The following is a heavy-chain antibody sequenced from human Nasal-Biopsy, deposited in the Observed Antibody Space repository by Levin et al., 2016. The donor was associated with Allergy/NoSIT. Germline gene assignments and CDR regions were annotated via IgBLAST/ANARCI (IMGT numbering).Heavy chain of an antibody. CDR3: ARGDWGGDY. D-gene: IGHD2-21*02. J-gene: IGHJ4*02. V-gene: IGHV3-21*01. CDR1: GFTFSSYT. Sequence: GESLKISCAPSGFTFSSYTMNWVRQAPGKGLEWVSSISSSSSYIYYADSVKGRFTISRDNAKNSLYLQMNSLRAEDTAVYYCARGDWGGDYWGPGTLVTVSS. CDR2: ISSSSSYI.